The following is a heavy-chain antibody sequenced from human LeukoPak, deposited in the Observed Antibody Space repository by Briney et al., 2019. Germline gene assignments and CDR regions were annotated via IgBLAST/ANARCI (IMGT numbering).Heavy chain of an antibody. J-gene: IGHJ6*03. D-gene: IGHD4-17*01. Sequence: SETLSLTCSVSGVSTGSQNLYWAWIPQPPGKDLEWIINIYHTGSSYYSAALNSRVTISIDTSKDNFSLRLTSLTAADTAVYSCARVRDYGNLFFYFYMDVWGKGATVTVSS. CDR3: ARVRDYGNLFFYFYMDV. CDR1: GVSTGSQNLY. V-gene: IGHV4-39*02. CDR2: IYHTGSS.